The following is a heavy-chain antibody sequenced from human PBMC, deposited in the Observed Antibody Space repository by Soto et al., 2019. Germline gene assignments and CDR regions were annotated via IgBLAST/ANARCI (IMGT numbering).Heavy chain of an antibody. J-gene: IGHJ4*02. D-gene: IGHD3-22*01. CDR2: ISYDGSNK. CDR3: AREGTTYYYDSSGYYQYYFDY. Sequence: PGGSLRLSCAASGFTFSSYAMHWVRQAPGKGLEWVAVISYDGSNKYYADSVKGRFTISRDNSKNTLYLQMNSLRAEDTAVYYCAREGTTYYYDSSGYYQYYFDYWGQGTLVTVSS. V-gene: IGHV3-30-3*01. CDR1: GFTFSSYA.